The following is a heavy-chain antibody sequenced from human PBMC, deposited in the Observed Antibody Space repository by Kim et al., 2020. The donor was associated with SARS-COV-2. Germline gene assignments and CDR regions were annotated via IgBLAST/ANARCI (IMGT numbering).Heavy chain of an antibody. J-gene: IGHJ4*02. Sequence: YTDSLKGRFTMSRDNSKDTLYLQMSSLRAEDTAVYYCATKFSSGWSYHYWGQGTLVTVFS. D-gene: IGHD6-13*01. CDR3: ATKFSSGWSYHY. V-gene: IGHV3-23*01.